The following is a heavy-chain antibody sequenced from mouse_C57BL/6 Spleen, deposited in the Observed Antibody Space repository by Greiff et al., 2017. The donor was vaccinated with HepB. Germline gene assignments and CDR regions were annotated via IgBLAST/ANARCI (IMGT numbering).Heavy chain of an antibody. D-gene: IGHD2-3*01. CDR3: ARSDGYYVFAY. CDR1: GYAFTNYL. CDR2: INPGSGGT. V-gene: IGHV1-54*01. J-gene: IGHJ3*01. Sequence: QVRLKESGAELVRPGTSVKVSCKASGYAFTNYLIEWVKQRPGQGLEWIGVINPGSGGTNYNEKFKGKATLTADKSSSTAYMQLSSLTSEDSAVYFCARSDGYYVFAYWGQGTLVTVSA.